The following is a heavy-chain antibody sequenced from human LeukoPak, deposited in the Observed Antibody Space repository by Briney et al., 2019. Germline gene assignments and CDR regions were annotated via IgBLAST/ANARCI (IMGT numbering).Heavy chain of an antibody. CDR2: ISGSGGST. Sequence: GGSLRLSCAASGFTFSSYAMSWVRQAPGKGLEWVSAISGSGGSTYYADSVKGRFTISRDNSKNTLYLQMNSLRAEDTAVYYCARDLSSSWYPFWDYWGLGTLVTVSS. D-gene: IGHD6-13*01. CDR1: GFTFSSYA. V-gene: IGHV3-23*01. J-gene: IGHJ4*02. CDR3: ARDLSSSWYPFWDY.